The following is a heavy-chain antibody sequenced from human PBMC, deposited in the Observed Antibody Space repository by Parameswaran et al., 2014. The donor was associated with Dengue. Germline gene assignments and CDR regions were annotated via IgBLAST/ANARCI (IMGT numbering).Heavy chain of an antibody. D-gene: IGHD1-7*01. CDR2: IYSGGST. Sequence: VRQMPGKGLEWVSVIYSGGSTYYADSVKGRFTISRDNSKNTLYLQMNSLRAEDTAVYYCARAPPRSRRVELQPMWGQGTLVTVSS. V-gene: IGHV3-66*02. J-gene: IGHJ4*02. CDR3: ARAPPRSRRVELQPM.